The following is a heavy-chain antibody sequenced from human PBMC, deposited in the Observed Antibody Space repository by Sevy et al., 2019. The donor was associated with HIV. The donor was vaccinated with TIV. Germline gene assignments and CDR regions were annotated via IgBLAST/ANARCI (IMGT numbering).Heavy chain of an antibody. D-gene: IGHD2-21*02. V-gene: IGHV1-69*10. CDR2: IIPSVGIA. CDR1: GGTLNNYG. CDR3: AGVRPCGGDCYFFDT. J-gene: IGHJ4*01. Sequence: SVKVSCKASGGTLNNYGMNWVRQAPGQGLEWMGGIIPSVGIASYAQKIKGRAAISADTSTSTLYLEVARLRSDDTAVYFCAGVRPCGGDCYFFDTWGQGTLGTVSS.